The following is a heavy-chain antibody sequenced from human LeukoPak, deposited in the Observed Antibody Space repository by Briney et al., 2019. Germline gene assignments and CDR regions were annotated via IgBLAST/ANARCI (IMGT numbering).Heavy chain of an antibody. V-gene: IGHV4-31*03. CDR3: ARRLAAAGTNWFDP. CDR2: IYYSGST. J-gene: IGHJ5*02. Sequence: SETLSLTCTVSGGSINTGAYYWSWTRQHPGKGLEWIGHIYYSGSTYYNPSLKSRITILVDTSKNQFSLKLSSVTAADTAVYYCARRLAAAGTNWFDPWGQGTLVTVSS. D-gene: IGHD6-13*01. CDR1: GGSINTGAYY.